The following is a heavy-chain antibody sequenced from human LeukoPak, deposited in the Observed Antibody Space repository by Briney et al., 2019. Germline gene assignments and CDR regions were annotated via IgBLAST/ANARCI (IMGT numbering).Heavy chain of an antibody. CDR2: IKQDGSEK. CDR1: GFTFSSYW. Sequence: GGSLRLSCAASGFTFSSYWMSWVRQAPGKGLEWVANIKQDGSEKYYVDSVKGQFTISRDNAKNSLYLQMNSLRAEDTAVYYCARGRAVAGLKFDPWGQGTLVTVSS. D-gene: IGHD6-19*01. V-gene: IGHV3-7*01. J-gene: IGHJ5*02. CDR3: ARGRAVAGLKFDP.